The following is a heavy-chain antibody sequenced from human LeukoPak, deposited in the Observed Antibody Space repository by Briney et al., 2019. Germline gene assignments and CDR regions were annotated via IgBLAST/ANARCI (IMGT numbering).Heavy chain of an antibody. CDR3: ARAGYSSSWSPKPFQH. D-gene: IGHD6-13*01. Sequence: PSETLSLTCTVSGGSISSSSYYWGWIRQPPGKGLEWIGSIYYSGSTYYNPSLKSRVTISVDTSKNQFSLKLSSVTAADTAVYYCARAGYSSSWSPKPFQHWGQGTLVTVSS. CDR1: GGSISSSSYY. J-gene: IGHJ1*01. CDR2: IYYSGST. V-gene: IGHV4-39*01.